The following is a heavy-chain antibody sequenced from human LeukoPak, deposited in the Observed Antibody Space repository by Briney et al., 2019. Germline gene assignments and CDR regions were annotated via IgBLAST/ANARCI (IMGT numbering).Heavy chain of an antibody. J-gene: IGHJ6*02. CDR1: GFTFSSYG. CDR2: ISYDGSNK. CDR3: AKSKPAYYYYGMDV. D-gene: IGHD2-2*01. V-gene: IGHV3-30*18. Sequence: GGSLRLSCAASGFTFSSYGMHWVRQAPGKGLEWVAVISYDGSNKYYADSVKGRFTISRDNSKNTLYLQMNSLRAEDTAVYYCAKSKPAYYYYGMDVWGQGTTVTASS.